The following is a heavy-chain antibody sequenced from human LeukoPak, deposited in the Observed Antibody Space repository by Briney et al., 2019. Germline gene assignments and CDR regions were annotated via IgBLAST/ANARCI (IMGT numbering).Heavy chain of an antibody. D-gene: IGHD3-10*01. V-gene: IGHV3-33*08. CDR3: ARGGVSGSYYGLDY. Sequence: PGGSLRLSCEASGFTFNTYAMHWVRQAPGKGLEWVAVIWYDGSNKYYADSVKGRFTISRDNSKNTLYLQMNSLRAEDTAVYYCARGGVSGSYYGLDYWGQGTLVTVSS. CDR2: IWYDGSNK. CDR1: GFTFNTYA. J-gene: IGHJ4*02.